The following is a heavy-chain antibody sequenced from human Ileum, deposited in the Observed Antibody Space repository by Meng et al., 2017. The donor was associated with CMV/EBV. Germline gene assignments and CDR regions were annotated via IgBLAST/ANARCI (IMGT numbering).Heavy chain of an antibody. CDR2: INHSGST. D-gene: IGHD3-10*01. CDR1: GGSFSGYY. J-gene: IGHJ4*02. CDR3: ARGVLLLY. Sequence: LSLTGAVYGGSFSGYYWSWIRQPPGKGLEWIGEINHSGSTNYNPSLKSRVTISVDTSKNQFSLKLSSVTAADTAVYYCARGVLLLYWGQGTLVTVSS. V-gene: IGHV4-34*01.